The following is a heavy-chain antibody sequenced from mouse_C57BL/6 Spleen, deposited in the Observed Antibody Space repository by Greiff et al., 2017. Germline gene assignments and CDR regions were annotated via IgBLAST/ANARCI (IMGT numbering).Heavy chain of an antibody. Sequence: QVQLQQSDAELVKPGASVKISCKVSGYTFTDHTLHWMKQRPDQGLEWIGYIYPRDGSTKYNEKFKGKATLTADKSSSTAYMQLNSLTSEDSAVYFCARRRTNYYGSSFYFDYWGQGTTLTVSS. D-gene: IGHD1-1*01. J-gene: IGHJ2*01. CDR3: ARRRTNYYGSSFYFDY. CDR2: IYPRDGST. V-gene: IGHV1-78*01. CDR1: GYTFTDHT.